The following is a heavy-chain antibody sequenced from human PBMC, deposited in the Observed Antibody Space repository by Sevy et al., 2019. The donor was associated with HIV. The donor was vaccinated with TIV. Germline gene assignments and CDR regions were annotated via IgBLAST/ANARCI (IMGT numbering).Heavy chain of an antibody. CDR2: IKSKTDGGTT. CDR3: TTRYYFDY. CDR1: GFTFSNAW. V-gene: IGHV3-15*01. Sequence: GGSLRLSCAASGFTFSNAWMSWVRQAPGKGLEWAGRIKSKTDGGTTDYAAPVKGRFTISRDDSKNTLYLQMNSLKTEDTAVYYCTTRYYFDYWGQGTLVTVSS. J-gene: IGHJ4*02.